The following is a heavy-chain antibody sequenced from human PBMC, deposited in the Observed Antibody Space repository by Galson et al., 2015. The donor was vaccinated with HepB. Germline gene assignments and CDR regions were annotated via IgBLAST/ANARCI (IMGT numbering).Heavy chain of an antibody. Sequence: SETLSLTCAVHGEPFSTYHWSWIRQAPGKGLEWIGDINHSGSTNYNPSLKSRITISVDTSKYLFSLKLTSVTAADTAVYYCARGTRGFRFGYRSWGQGSLVTVSS. CDR1: GEPFSTYH. D-gene: IGHD5-18*01. CDR3: ARGTRGFRFGYRS. V-gene: IGHV4-34*01. J-gene: IGHJ5*02. CDR2: INHSGST.